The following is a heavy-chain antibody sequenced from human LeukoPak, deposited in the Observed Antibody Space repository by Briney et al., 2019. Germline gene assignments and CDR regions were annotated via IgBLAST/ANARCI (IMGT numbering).Heavy chain of an antibody. CDR2: ISATDGQT. CDR1: GFTFSSYA. D-gene: IGHD3-10*01. V-gene: IGHV3-23*01. CDR3: AKGRSGGYYSASHI. Sequence: GGSLRLSCVASGFTFSSYAMNWVRQAPGKGLEWVSGISATDGQTYYADSVKGRFTISRDNSKNTLYLQMNSLRVEDTAVYYCAKGRSGGYYSASHIWGQGTMVTISS. J-gene: IGHJ3*02.